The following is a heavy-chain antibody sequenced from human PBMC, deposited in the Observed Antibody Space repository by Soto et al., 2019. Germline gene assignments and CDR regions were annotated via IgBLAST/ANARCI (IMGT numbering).Heavy chain of an antibody. CDR2: ISAYNGNT. V-gene: IGHV1-18*01. D-gene: IGHD2-2*01. Sequence: ASVKVSCKASGYSFTSYGISWVRQAPGQGLEWMGWISAYNGNTNYAQKLQGRVTMTTDTSTSTAYMELRSLRSDDTAVYYCARDRTSYLVPAAGIFDYWGQGTLVTVSS. CDR1: GYSFTSYG. J-gene: IGHJ4*02. CDR3: ARDRTSYLVPAAGIFDY.